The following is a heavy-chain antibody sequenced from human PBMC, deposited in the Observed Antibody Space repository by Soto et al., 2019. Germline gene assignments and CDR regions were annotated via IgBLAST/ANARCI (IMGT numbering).Heavy chain of an antibody. CDR1: GGTFSSYA. J-gene: IGHJ4*02. D-gene: IGHD6-13*01. V-gene: IGHV1-69*06. CDR3: ARGRGVYYFDY. Sequence: GASVKVSCKASGGTFSSYAISWVRQAPGQGLEWMGGIIPIFGTANYAQKFQGRVTITADKSTSTAYMALSSLRSEDTAVYYCARGRGVYYFDYWGQGTLVTVSS. CDR2: IIPIFGTA.